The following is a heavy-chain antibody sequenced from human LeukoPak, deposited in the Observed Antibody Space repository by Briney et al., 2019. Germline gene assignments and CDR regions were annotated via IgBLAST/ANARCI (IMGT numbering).Heavy chain of an antibody. D-gene: IGHD3-9*01. CDR1: GFTFSSYA. CDR2: ISGSGGST. V-gene: IGHV3-23*01. Sequence: GGCLSLSCAASGFTFSSYAMSWVRLAPGKGLEWVSAISGSGGSTYYADSVKGRFTISRDNSKNTLYLQMNSLRAEDTAVYYCAKATPYDILTGYSFVFDYWGQGTLVTVSS. CDR3: AKATPYDILTGYSFVFDY. J-gene: IGHJ4*02.